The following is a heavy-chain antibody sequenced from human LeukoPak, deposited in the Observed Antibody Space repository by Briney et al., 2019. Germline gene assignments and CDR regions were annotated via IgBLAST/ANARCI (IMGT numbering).Heavy chain of an antibody. CDR1: GYTFTSYG. V-gene: IGHV1-24*01. Sequence: GASVKVSCKASGYTFTSYGISWVRQAPGQGLEWMGGFDPEDGETIYAQKFQGRVTMTEDTSTDTAYMELSSLRSEDTAVYYCARNYDSHLFDPWGQGTLVTVSS. CDR2: FDPEDGET. D-gene: IGHD3-22*01. J-gene: IGHJ5*02. CDR3: ARNYDSHLFDP.